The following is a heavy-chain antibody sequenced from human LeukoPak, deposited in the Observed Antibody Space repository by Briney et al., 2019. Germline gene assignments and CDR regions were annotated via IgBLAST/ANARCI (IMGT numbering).Heavy chain of an antibody. J-gene: IGHJ4*02. CDR2: TYYRSKWYT. CDR3: ARSSCGGDCYEKDFDY. CDR1: GDSVSSNSAA. Sequence: SQTLSLTCAISGDSVSSNSAAWNWIRQSPSRGLEWLGRTYYRSKWYTDYAVAVKSRITINPDTSKNQFSLQLNSVTPEDTAVYYCARSSCGGDCYEKDFDYWGQGTLVTVSS. D-gene: IGHD2-21*01. V-gene: IGHV6-1*01.